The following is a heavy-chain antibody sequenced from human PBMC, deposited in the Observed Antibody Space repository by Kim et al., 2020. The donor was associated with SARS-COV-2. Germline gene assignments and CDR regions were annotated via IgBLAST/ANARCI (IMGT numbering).Heavy chain of an antibody. CDR3: ARDETRCSSTSCYQIDY. V-gene: IGHV3-33*01. Sequence: GGSLRLSCAASGFTFSTYGMHWVRQSPGKGLEWVAAMWNDGSKKYYADSVKGRFTISGDNSKNTLYLQMNSLRDEDTAVYYCARDETRCSSTSCYQIDYWGQGTLVTVSS. CDR2: MWNDGSKK. D-gene: IGHD2-2*01. J-gene: IGHJ4*02. CDR1: GFTFSTYG.